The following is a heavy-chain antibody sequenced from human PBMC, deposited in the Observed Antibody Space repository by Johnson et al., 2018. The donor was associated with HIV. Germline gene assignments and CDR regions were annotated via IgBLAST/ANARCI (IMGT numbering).Heavy chain of an antibody. Sequence: VQRVECGGGFIHPGGSLRLYCAASGFTVSSNYMSWVRQAPGKGLEWVSVIYSGGGAYYTDSVKGRFTISRDNSKNTMYLQMNSLRAEDTAVYYCARHSDPWFVSGYYNGAFDIWGQGTMVT. V-gene: IGHV3-66*04. CDR3: ARHSDPWFVSGYYNGAFDI. CDR2: IYSGGGA. CDR1: GFTVSSNY. D-gene: IGHD3-22*01. J-gene: IGHJ3*02.